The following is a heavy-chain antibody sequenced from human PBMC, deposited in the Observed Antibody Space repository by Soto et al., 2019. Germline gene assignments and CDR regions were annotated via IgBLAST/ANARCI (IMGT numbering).Heavy chain of an antibody. CDR1: GGTFSSYA. CDR3: ARGGRYYDSSGYLLGHAFDI. D-gene: IGHD3-22*01. J-gene: IGHJ3*02. CDR2: IIPIFVTA. V-gene: IGHV1-69*13. Sequence: ASGKVSCKASGGTFSSYAISWVRQAPGQGLEWMGGIIPIFVTANYAQKFQGRVTITADESTSTAYMELSSLRSEDTAVYYCARGGRYYDSSGYLLGHAFDIWGQGTMVTVSS.